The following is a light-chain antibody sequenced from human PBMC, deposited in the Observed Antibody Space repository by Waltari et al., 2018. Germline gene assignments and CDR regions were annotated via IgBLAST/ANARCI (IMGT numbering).Light chain of an antibody. CDR1: YSNLGAGYD. CDR3: QSYDNRLSASI. J-gene: IGLJ2*01. Sequence: QSVLTQPPSVSGAPGQRVTISCTGNYSNLGAGYDVHWYQQFPGTVPKLVIYAKINRPSGVPDRFSGSTSGTSAALAITGLQAEDEADYYCQSYDNRLSASIFGGGTKVTVL. V-gene: IGLV1-40*01. CDR2: AKI.